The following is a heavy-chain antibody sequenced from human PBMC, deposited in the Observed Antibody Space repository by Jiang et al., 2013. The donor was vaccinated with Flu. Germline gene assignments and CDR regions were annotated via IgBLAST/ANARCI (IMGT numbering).Heavy chain of an antibody. CDR3: ARSYYYDSSGYPEVGAFDI. CDR1: GFTFSSYS. D-gene: IGHD3-22*01. CDR2: ISSSSSTI. V-gene: IGHV3-48*02. J-gene: IGHJ3*02. Sequence: QLLESGGGLVQPGGSLRLSCAASGFTFSSYSMNWVRQAPGKGLEWVSYISSSSSTIYYADSVKGRFTISRDNAKNSLYLQMNSLRDEDTAVYYCARSYYYDSSGYPEVGAFDIWGQGTMVTVSS.